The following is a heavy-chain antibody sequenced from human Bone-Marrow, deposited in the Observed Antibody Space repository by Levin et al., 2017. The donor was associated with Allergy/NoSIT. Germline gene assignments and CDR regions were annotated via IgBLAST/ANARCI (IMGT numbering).Heavy chain of an antibody. V-gene: IGHV4-4*07. Sequence: SQTLSLTCSVSGRSISNYYWSWIRQPAGKGLEWVGRIYSSGLTNYNPSLKSRVTMSVDTSKNQFSLNRTSVTAADTAVYYCAQDRGADLGWFHPWGQGTLVTVSS. CDR1: GRSISNYY. J-gene: IGHJ5*02. CDR2: IYSSGLT. CDR3: AQDRGADLGWFHP. D-gene: IGHD3-10*01.